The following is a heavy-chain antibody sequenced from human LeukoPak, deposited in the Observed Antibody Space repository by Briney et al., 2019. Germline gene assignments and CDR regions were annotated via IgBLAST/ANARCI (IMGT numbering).Heavy chain of an antibody. V-gene: IGHV1-69*13. J-gene: IGHJ6*03. CDR1: GGTFSSYA. CDR2: IIPIFGTA. D-gene: IGHD3-9*01. CDR3: ARSRPTGGYYDILTGSYPYHYYMDV. Sequence: GASVKVSCKASGGTFSSYAISWVRQAPGQGLEWMGGIIPIFGTANYAQKFQGRVTITADESTSTAYMELSSLRSEDTAVYYCARSRPTGGYYDILTGSYPYHYYMDVWGKGTTVTVSS.